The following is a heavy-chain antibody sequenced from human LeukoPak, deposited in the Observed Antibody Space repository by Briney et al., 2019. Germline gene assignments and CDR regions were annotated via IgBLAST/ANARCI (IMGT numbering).Heavy chain of an antibody. D-gene: IGHD4-11*01. V-gene: IGHV4-59*02. Sequence: SETLSLTCTVSGASVRGYYWSWIRQPPGEGLEWIGYIHYTGNTDYNPSLTSRVTMSVDTSKNQFSLMLTSVTAADTAVYFCARGRVSSSTWYSTYYYFFYMDFWGKGTTVTVSS. J-gene: IGHJ6*03. CDR1: GASVRGYY. CDR3: ARGRVSSSTWYSTYYYFFYMDF. CDR2: IHYTGNT.